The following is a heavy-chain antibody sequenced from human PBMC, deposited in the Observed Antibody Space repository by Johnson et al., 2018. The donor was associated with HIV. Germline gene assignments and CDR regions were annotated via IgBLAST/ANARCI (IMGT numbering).Heavy chain of an antibody. Sequence: QVQLVESGGGVVQPGRSLRLSCAASGFTFSSYAMHWVRQAPGKGLEWVAVIWYDGTNRYYGDSVKGRFTISRDNSKNTVYLQMNGLRAEDTAVYHCAKDHGYSSSPVQAFDIWGQGTMVTVSS. CDR2: IWYDGTNR. CDR1: GFTFSSYA. CDR3: AKDHGYSSSPVQAFDI. V-gene: IGHV3-33*06. D-gene: IGHD6-13*01. J-gene: IGHJ3*02.